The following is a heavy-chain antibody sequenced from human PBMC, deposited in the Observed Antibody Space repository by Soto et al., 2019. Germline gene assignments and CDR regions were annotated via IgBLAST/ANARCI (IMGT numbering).Heavy chain of an antibody. CDR1: GFTFSSYG. CDR2: IWFDGSNQ. CDR3: ARANTSPFDF. V-gene: IGHV3-33*08. Sequence: GGSLRLSCAASGFTFSSYGMHWIRQAPGKGLEWLTIIWFDGSNQWYADSVKGRFIISRDDSKNMVYLQMNSLRVDDTATYYCARANTSPFDFWGRGTLVTVSS. J-gene: IGHJ4*02.